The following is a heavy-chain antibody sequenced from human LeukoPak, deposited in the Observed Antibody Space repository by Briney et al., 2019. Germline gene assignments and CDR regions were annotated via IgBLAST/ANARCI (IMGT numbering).Heavy chain of an antibody. CDR2: INSDGSST. V-gene: IGHV3-74*01. CDR3: ARAGSYFDWLLAFDY. Sequence: GGSLRLSCAASGFTFSSYWMHWVRHAPGKGLVWVSRINSDGSSTSYADSVKGRFTISRDNAKNTLYLQMNSLRAEDTAVYYCARAGSYFDWLLAFDYWGQGTLVTVSS. J-gene: IGHJ4*02. CDR1: GFTFSSYW. D-gene: IGHD3-9*01.